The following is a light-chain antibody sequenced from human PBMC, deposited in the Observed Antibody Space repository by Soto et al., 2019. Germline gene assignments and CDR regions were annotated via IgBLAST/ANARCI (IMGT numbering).Light chain of an antibody. Sequence: QPVLTQSPSASASLGASVKLTCILSSGHSSYAIAWHQQQPEKGPRYLMKVNSDGSHSKGDGIPDRFSGSSSGAERYLTISSLQSEDEADYYCQTWGTGIRVFGGGTKLTVL. V-gene: IGLV4-69*01. CDR2: VNSDGSH. J-gene: IGLJ3*02. CDR3: QTWGTGIRV. CDR1: SGHSSYA.